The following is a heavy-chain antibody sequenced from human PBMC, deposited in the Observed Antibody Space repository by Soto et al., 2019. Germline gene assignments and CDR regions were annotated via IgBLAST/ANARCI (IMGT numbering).Heavy chain of an antibody. CDR3: GVQLVLGDYYGMDV. V-gene: IGHV1-69*01. CDR1: GGTFSSYA. CDR2: IIPIFGTA. D-gene: IGHD6-13*01. J-gene: IGHJ6*02. Sequence: QVQLVQSGAEVKKPGSSVKVSCKASGGTFSSYAISWVRQAPGQGLEWMGGIIPIFGTANYAQKFQGRGTITADESTSTAYMELSSLISEDTAVYYCGVQLVLGDYYGMDVWGQGTTVTVSS.